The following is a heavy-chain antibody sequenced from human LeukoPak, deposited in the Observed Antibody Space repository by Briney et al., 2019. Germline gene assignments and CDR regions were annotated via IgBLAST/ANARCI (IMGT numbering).Heavy chain of an antibody. J-gene: IGHJ2*01. D-gene: IGHD2/OR15-2a*01. CDR2: IKHDGSEI. CDR1: GFTFSDYW. V-gene: IGHV3-7*02. CDR3: ATEYCTDKGNFDL. Sequence: GGSLRLSCAASGFTFSDYWMSWVRQAPGRGLEWVANIKHDGSEIYYLDSVKGRFTISRDNAKASLYLQMYGLRVDYSAVYYCATEYCTDKGNFDLWGRGTLVTVSS.